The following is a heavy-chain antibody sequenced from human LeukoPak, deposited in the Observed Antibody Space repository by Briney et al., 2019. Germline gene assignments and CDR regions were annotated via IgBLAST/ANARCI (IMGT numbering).Heavy chain of an antibody. CDR3: ARTFRGFDY. Sequence: PSETLSLTRTVSGGSISSYYWSWIRQPPGKGLEWIGYISYSGSTNYNPSLKSRVIISVDTSKNQFSLKLSSVTAADTAVYYCARTFRGFDYWGQGTLVTVSS. J-gene: IGHJ4*02. V-gene: IGHV4-59*01. CDR1: GGSISSYY. D-gene: IGHD3-16*01. CDR2: ISYSGST.